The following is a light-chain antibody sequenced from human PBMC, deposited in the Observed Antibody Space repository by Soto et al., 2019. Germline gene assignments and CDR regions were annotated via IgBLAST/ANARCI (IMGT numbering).Light chain of an antibody. J-gene: IGKJ2*01. CDR1: QSVSTN. CDR3: QQYHNWPPYT. Sequence: EIVMTQSPATLSVSPGERATLSCRASQSVSTNLAWYQQKPGQAPRLLMYGASTGATGIPARFSGSGSGTEGTLSISSPPSEDFAVYYCQQYHNWPPYTFGQGTKLEIK. V-gene: IGKV3-15*01. CDR2: GAS.